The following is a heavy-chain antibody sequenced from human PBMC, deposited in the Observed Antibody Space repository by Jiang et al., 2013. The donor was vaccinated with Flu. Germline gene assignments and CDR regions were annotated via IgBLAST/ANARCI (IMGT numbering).Heavy chain of an antibody. D-gene: IGHD2-15*01. Sequence: KGLEWIGSIYYMGSTYYNPSLKSRVTISVDTSKNQFSLKLSSVTAADTAVYYCARVLLVVAATGDLIIDWFDPWGQGTLVTVSS. CDR3: ARVLLVVAATGDLIIDWFDP. CDR2: IYYMGST. J-gene: IGHJ5*02. V-gene: IGHV4-39*01.